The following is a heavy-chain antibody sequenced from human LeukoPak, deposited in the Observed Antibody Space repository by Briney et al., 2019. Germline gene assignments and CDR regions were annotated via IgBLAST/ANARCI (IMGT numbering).Heavy chain of an antibody. CDR1: GFTFSSYS. J-gene: IGHJ4*01. CDR2: IRYDGSNK. CDR3: AKADRTAMGPRGCFDY. D-gene: IGHD5-18*01. V-gene: IGHV3-30*02. Sequence: GGSLRLSCAASGFTFSSYSMNWVRQAPGKGLEWVAFIRYDGSNKYYADSVKGRFTISRDNSKNTLYLQMNSLRAEDTAVYYCAKADRTAMGPRGCFDYWGQGTLVTVSS.